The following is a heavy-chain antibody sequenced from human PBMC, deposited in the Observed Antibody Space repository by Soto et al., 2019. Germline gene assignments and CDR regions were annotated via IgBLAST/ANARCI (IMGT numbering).Heavy chain of an antibody. D-gene: IGHD3-22*01. J-gene: IGHJ3*02. CDR3: ARINGGNYYDSSGYYTAFDI. CDR2: ISYDGSNK. Sequence: QVQLVESGGGVVQPGRSLRLSCAASGFTFSSYAMHWVRQAPGKGLEWVAVISYDGSNKYYADSVKGRCTISRDNSKNTLYLQMNSLRAEDTAVYYCARINGGNYYDSSGYYTAFDIWGQGTMVTVSS. CDR1: GFTFSSYA. V-gene: IGHV3-30-3*01.